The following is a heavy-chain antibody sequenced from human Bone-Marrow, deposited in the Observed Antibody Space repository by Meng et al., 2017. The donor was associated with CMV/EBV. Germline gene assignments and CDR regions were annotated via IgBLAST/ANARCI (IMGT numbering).Heavy chain of an antibody. Sequence: SETRSLTCTVSGGSISSSSYYWGWIRQPPGKGLEWTGSIYYSGSTYYNPSLKSRVTISVDTSKNQFSLKLSSVTAADTAVYYCARGGGGDLGLETDAFDIWGQGTMVTVSS. V-gene: IGHV4-39*07. CDR1: GGSISSSSYY. D-gene: IGHD2-21*01. CDR3: ARGGGGDLGLETDAFDI. J-gene: IGHJ3*02. CDR2: IYYSGST.